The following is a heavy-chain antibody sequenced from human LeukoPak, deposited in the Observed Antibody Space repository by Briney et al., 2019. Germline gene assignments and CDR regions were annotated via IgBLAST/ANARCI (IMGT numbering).Heavy chain of an antibody. V-gene: IGHV1-2*02. J-gene: IGHJ4*02. CDR3: AREACSSSWYDY. Sequence: ASVKVSCKASGYTFTGYYMHWVRQAPGQGLEWMGWINPNSGGTNYAQKFQGRVTMTRDTSISTAYMELSRLRSDDTAVYYCAREACSSSWYDYWGQGTLVTVSS. CDR2: INPNSGGT. CDR1: GYTFTGYY. D-gene: IGHD6-13*01.